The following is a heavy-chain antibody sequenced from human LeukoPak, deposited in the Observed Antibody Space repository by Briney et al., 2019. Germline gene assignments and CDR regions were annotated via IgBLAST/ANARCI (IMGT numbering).Heavy chain of an antibody. CDR1: GFTFSSYG. Sequence: QPGGSLRLSCAASGFTFSSYGMHWVRQAPGKGLEWVAVIWYDGSNKYYADSVKGRFTISRDNSKNTLYLQMNSLRAEDTAVYYCARVRDKALFDYWGQGTLVTVSS. CDR2: IWYDGSNK. D-gene: IGHD2-21*01. V-gene: IGHV3-33*01. J-gene: IGHJ4*02. CDR3: ARVRDKALFDY.